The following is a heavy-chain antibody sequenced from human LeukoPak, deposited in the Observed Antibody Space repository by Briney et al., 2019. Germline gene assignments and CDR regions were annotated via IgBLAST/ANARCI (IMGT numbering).Heavy chain of an antibody. D-gene: IGHD2-2*01. J-gene: IGHJ4*02. CDR1: GGSFSGYY. CDR3: ARGYCSSTSCYHVPFDY. CDR2: INHSGGT. Sequence: SETLSLTCAVYGGSFSGYYWSWIRQPPGKGLEWIGEINHSGGTTYNPSLKSRVTISVDTSKNQFSLKLSSVTAADTAVYYCARGYCSSTSCYHVPFDYWGQGTLVTVSS. V-gene: IGHV4-34*01.